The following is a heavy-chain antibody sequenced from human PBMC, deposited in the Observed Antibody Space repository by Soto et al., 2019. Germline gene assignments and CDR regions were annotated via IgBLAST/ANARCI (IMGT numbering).Heavy chain of an antibody. CDR1: GGSISSTNNY. V-gene: IGHV4-31*03. CDR2: ISYSGSP. Sequence: QVQLQESGPGLVKPSQTLSLTCTVSGGSISSTNNYWNWIRQHPARGLESIGYISYSGSPYYNPYLKSRLTRSQDTSQNQFSLKLTSVTAADTAIYYCAREDPGDWSGGSCYSGWFDPWGQGTLVTVSS. D-gene: IGHD2-15*01. J-gene: IGHJ5*02. CDR3: AREDPGDWSGGSCYSGWFDP.